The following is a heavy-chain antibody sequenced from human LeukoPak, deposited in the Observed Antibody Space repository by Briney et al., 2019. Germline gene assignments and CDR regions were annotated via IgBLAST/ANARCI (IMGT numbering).Heavy chain of an antibody. CDR3: AKRGVVIRGFLVGFHKEAYYYDS. D-gene: IGHD3-10*01. V-gene: IGHV3-23*01. CDR2: ISDSGGRT. CDR1: VITLSNYG. Sequence: PGGSLRLSCAVSVITLSNYGMSWVRQAPGKGLEWVAGISDSGGRTNYADSVKGRFTISRDNPKNTLSLQMNSLRTEDTAVYFCAKRGVVIRGFLVGFHKEAYYYDSWGQGALVTVPS. J-gene: IGHJ4*02.